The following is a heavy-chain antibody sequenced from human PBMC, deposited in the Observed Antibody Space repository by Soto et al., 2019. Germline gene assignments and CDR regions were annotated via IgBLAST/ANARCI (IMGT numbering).Heavy chain of an antibody. CDR2: ISRSDDGP. CDR1: GFTFNSYA. Sequence: GGSLRLSCAASGFTFNSYAMSWVRQAPGKGLEWVSSISRSDDGPYYADSVKGRFTISRDNSQNTLFLLMNSLIADDTALYYCAKNYFFASWVQGAPVTVSS. CDR3: AKNYFFAS. V-gene: IGHV3-23*01. J-gene: IGHJ4*02.